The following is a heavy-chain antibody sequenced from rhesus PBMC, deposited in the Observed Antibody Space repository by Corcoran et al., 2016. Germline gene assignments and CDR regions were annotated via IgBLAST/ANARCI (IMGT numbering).Heavy chain of an antibody. CDR1: GGSISSSY. V-gene: IGHV4-169*02. CDR3: AGGGVQRVQFPLDY. Sequence: QLQLQESGPGLLKPSETLSVTCAVSGGSISSSYWSWIRQAPGKGMEWIGYIYGSGSSTNSNRCIKRRVTLSGDTSKSQLSLKLSSVTAADTAVYYCAGGGVQRVQFPLDYWGQGVLVTVSS. D-gene: IGHD5-42*01. CDR2: IYGSGSST. J-gene: IGHJ4*01.